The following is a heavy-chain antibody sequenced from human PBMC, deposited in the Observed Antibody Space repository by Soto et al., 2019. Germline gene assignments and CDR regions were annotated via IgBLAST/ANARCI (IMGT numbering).Heavy chain of an antibody. V-gene: IGHV1-24*01. Sequence: ASVKVSCKVSGYTLTDLSMHWVRQAPGKGLEWMGGFDPEDGETIYAQKFQGRVTMTEDTSTDTAYMELSSLRSEDTAVYYCATGSSTSNTDYYYGMDVWGQGTTVTVSS. J-gene: IGHJ6*02. D-gene: IGHD2-2*01. CDR3: ATGSSTSNTDYYYGMDV. CDR2: FDPEDGET. CDR1: GYTLTDLS.